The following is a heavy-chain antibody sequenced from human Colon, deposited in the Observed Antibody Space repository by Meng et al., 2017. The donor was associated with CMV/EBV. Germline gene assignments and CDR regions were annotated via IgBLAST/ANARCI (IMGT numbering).Heavy chain of an antibody. J-gene: IGHJ4*02. D-gene: IGHD3-10*01. CDR3: ARVVYYGSGSFK. CDR2: IYHSGST. V-gene: IGHV4-38-2*02. CDR1: GYSISSGYY. Sequence: SETLSLTCTVSGYSISSGYYWGWIRQPPGKGLEWIGSIYHSGSTYYNPSLKSRVTISVDTSKNQFSLKLSSVTAADTAVYHCARVVYYGSGSFKWGQGTLVTVSS.